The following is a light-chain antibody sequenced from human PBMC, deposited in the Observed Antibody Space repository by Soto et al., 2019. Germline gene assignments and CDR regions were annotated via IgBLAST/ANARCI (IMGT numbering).Light chain of an antibody. CDR1: QSVSSSY. Sequence: EIVLTQSPGTLSLSPGERATLSCRASQSVSSSYLAWYQQKPGQAPRLLIYGASSMATGIPYRFSGSGSGRDFTLNISRLETEDFAVYYCQQYGSSWYTFGQGTELEIK. CDR2: GAS. J-gene: IGKJ2*01. V-gene: IGKV3-20*01. CDR3: QQYGSSWYT.